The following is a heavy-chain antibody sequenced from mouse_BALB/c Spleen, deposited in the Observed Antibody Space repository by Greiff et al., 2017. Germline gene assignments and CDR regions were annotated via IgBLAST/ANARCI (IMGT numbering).Heavy chain of an antibody. J-gene: IGHJ2*01. V-gene: IGHV1S56*01. CDR3: ARDRYGSSYDY. CDR1: GYTFTSYY. D-gene: IGHD1-1*01. CDR2: IYPGNVNT. Sequence: QVQLKESGPELVKPGASVRISCKASGYTFTSYYIHWVKQRPGQGLEWIGWIYPGNVNTKYNEKFKGKATLTADKSSSTAYMQLSSLTSEDSAVYFCARDRYGSSYDYWGQGTTLTVSS.